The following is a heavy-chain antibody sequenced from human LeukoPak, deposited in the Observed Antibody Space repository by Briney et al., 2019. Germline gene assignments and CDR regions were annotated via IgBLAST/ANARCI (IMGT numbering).Heavy chain of an antibody. V-gene: IGHV3-7*01. D-gene: IGHD3-10*01. CDR3: AREGMVRGVPDAFDL. J-gene: IGHJ3*01. CDR1: EFTFSSYW. Sequence: GGSLRLSCAASEFTFSSYWMSWVRQVPGKGLEWVANIKQDGIEKYFVGSVKGRFAISRDNAKNSLYLQMNSLRVEDTAVYYCAREGMVRGVPDAFDLWGQGTMVTVSS. CDR2: IKQDGIEK.